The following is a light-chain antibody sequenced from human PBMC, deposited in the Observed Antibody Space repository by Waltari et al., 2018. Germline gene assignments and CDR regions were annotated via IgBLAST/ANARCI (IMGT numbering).Light chain of an antibody. CDR2: AAS. CDR3: QHHVRLPAT. J-gene: IGKJ1*01. V-gene: IGKV3-20*01. CDR1: QSISKY. Sequence: EIVLTQSPGTLSLSPGESATPSCRASQSISKYLAWYQQRPGQAPRLLIYAASNRATGIPDRFSGGGSGTDFSLTISRLEPEDFAVYYCQHHVRLPATFGQGTKVEIK.